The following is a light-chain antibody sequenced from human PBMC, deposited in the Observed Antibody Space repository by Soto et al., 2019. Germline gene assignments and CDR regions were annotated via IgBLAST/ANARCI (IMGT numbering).Light chain of an antibody. J-gene: IGKJ1*01. CDR1: QNLNNW. CDR3: QQYNSYPWT. Sequence: DIQMTQSPSTLSASVGDRVTITCRASQNLNNWLAWFQQKPGKAPTLLIYKASGLESGVPSRFSGSGSGTEFTLTIRSLQPDDFSTYYSQQYNSYPWTFGQGTKVEIK. V-gene: IGKV1-5*03. CDR2: KAS.